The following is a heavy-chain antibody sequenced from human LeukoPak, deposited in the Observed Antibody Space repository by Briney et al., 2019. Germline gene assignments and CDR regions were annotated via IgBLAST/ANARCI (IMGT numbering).Heavy chain of an antibody. CDR3: AKGLSDSRSPMGAFDV. CDR2: IYSGGNT. CDR1: GFTVTNNY. Sequence: PGGSLRLSCAASGFTVTNNYMTWVRQAPGKGLEWVSVIYSGGNTYYADSVKGRFTISRDNFKNTLYLQMNSLRAEDTAVYFCAKGLSDSRSPMGAFDVWGLGTMVTVSS. D-gene: IGHD3-10*01. J-gene: IGHJ3*01. V-gene: IGHV3-66*01.